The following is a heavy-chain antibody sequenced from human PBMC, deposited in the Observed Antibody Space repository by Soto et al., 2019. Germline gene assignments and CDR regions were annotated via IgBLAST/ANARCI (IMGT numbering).Heavy chain of an antibody. CDR2: INPNNGAT. CDR1: RYIFTAYX. J-gene: IGHJ5*02. V-gene: IGHV1-2*02. Sequence: QVQLVQSGAEVKKPGASVKVSCKAPRYIFTAYXMXXXXQAXXQGLEWMGWINPNNGATHYGLSFQGRVTMTRDTSISTAYMELSSLRSDDTAVYYCASHDPGARFDPWGQGTLVIVSS. CDR3: ASHDPGARFDP. D-gene: IGHD1-1*01.